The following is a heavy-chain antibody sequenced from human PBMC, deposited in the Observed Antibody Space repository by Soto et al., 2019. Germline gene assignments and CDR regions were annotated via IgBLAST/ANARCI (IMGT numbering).Heavy chain of an antibody. D-gene: IGHD2-2*01. CDR1: GFTFSSYA. CDR2: ISYDGSNK. V-gene: IGHV3-30-3*01. CDR3: ARDTLGYCISTSCQTFDY. Sequence: GGSLRLSCAASGFTFSSYAMHWVRQAPGKGLEWVAVISYDGSNKYYADSVKGRFTISRDNSKNTLYLQMNSLRAEDTAVYYCARDTLGYCISTSCQTFDYWGQGTLVTVSS. J-gene: IGHJ4*02.